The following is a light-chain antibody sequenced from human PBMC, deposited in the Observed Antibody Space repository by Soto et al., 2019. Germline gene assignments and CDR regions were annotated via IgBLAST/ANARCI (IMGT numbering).Light chain of an antibody. CDR1: HSINNW. J-gene: IGKJ1*01. CDR2: DAS. V-gene: IGKV1-5*01. CDR3: QHYNSYSEA. Sequence: DIQSTRCPSVFSASVLDMVTITFRASHSINNWLAWYQQKPGKAPKLLIYDASSLESGVPSRFSGSGSGTEFTLTISSLQPDDFATYYCQHYNSYSEAFGQGTKVDIK.